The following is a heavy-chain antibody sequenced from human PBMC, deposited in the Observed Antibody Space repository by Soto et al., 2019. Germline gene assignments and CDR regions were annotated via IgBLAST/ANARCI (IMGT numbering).Heavy chain of an antibody. CDR1: GFTFSSYA. D-gene: IGHD3-3*01. V-gene: IGHV3-23*01. Sequence: EVQLLESGGGLVQPGGSLRLSCGASGFTFSSYAMSWVRQAAGKGLEWVSAISGSGGSTYYADSVKGRFTISRDNSKNTLYLQMNSLRAEDTAVYYCAKNENVLRFLEWLLFSYWGQGTLVTVSS. J-gene: IGHJ4*02. CDR3: AKNENVLRFLEWLLFSY. CDR2: ISGSGGST.